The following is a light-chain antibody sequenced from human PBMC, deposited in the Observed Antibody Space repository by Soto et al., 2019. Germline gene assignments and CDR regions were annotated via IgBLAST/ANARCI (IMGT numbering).Light chain of an antibody. CDR1: QSVSSY. J-gene: IGKJ1*01. Sequence: EIVLTQSPATLSLSPGERATLSCRASQSVSSYLAWYQQKPGQAPRLLIYDASNRVTGIPARFSSSGSGTDFTLTISSLEPEDFAVYYCQQRSNWPTWTFGQGTKVDIK. CDR3: QQRSNWPTWT. CDR2: DAS. V-gene: IGKV3-11*01.